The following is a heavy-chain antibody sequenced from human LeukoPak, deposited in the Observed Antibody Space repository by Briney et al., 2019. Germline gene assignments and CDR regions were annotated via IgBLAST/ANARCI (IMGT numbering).Heavy chain of an antibody. V-gene: IGHV3-48*03. J-gene: IGHJ6*04. CDR3: ARNWKQWLTRPPYGMDV. CDR2: ISSGGSTI. Sequence: HSGGSLILSCAASGFTFSSYEMNWVRQAPGKGLEGVSYISSGGSTIYDADAVKGRFRNARDNAKNSLYLQINSLRAEDTAIYYCARNWKQWLTRPPYGMDVWGKGTTVTVSS. CDR1: GFTFSSYE. D-gene: IGHD6-19*01.